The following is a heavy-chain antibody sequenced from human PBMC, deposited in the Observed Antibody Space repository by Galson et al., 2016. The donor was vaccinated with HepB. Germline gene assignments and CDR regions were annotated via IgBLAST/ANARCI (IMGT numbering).Heavy chain of an antibody. J-gene: IGHJ4*02. Sequence: LSLTCTVSGGSISSATYYWSWIRQLPGKGLEWIGYIDYTGSTYYTPSLKSRLSMSVDTSNNHFSLRLTSVTAADTALYYCARQYWGGPSDYWGQGILVTVSS. CDR3: ARQYWGGPSDY. D-gene: IGHD2/OR15-2a*01. CDR1: GGSISSATYY. V-gene: IGHV4-31*03. CDR2: IDYTGST.